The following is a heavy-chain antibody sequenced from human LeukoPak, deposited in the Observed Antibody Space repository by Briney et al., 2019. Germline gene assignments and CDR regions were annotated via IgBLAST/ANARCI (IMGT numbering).Heavy chain of an antibody. Sequence: PGGSLRLSCAASGFTFSSHAMSWVRQAPGKGLEWVSAISGDGGRRGSTTTYYTDSVKGRLTISRDNAKNLLHLQMNSLRAEDTAVYYCARGWDSYTFDYWGQGTLVTVSS. V-gene: IGHV3-23*01. CDR1: GFTFSSHA. J-gene: IGHJ4*02. D-gene: IGHD3-16*01. CDR2: ISGDGGRRGSTTT. CDR3: ARGWDSYTFDY.